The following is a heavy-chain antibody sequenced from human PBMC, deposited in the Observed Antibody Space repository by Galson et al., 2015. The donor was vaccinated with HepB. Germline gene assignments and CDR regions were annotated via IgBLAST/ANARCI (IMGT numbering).Heavy chain of an antibody. J-gene: IGHJ4*02. Sequence: SVKVSCKASGYTFTSYYMHWVRQAPGQGLEWMGIINPSGGSTSYAQKFQGRVTMTRDTSTSTVYMELSSLRSEDTAVYYCARDPSTTGGPSIAAAGSGPLLDYWGQGTLVTVSS. D-gene: IGHD6-13*01. CDR3: ARDPSTTGGPSIAAAGSGPLLDY. CDR2: INPSGGST. CDR1: GYTFTSYY. V-gene: IGHV1-46*01.